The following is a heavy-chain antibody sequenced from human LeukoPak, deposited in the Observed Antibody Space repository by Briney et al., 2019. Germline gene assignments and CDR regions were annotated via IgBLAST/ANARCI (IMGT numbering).Heavy chain of an antibody. CDR3: AKVGRVKPNANYYHGLDV. D-gene: IGHD1-1*01. J-gene: IGHJ6*02. CDR1: GFTLSDYW. Sequence: GGSLRLSCAASGFTLSDYWMHWVRQAPGKGLEWISRIYSDESSAYYADSVKGRFTISRDNAKNSLYLQMNSLRAEDTALYYCAKVGRVKPNANYYHGLDVWGQGTTVTVSS. CDR2: IYSDESSA. V-gene: IGHV3-74*01.